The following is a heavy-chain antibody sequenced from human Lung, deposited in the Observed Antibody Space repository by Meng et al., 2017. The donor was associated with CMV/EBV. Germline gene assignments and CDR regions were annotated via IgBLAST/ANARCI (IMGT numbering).Heavy chain of an antibody. Sequence: QVQLQESGPRLGTPSGTLSLTCAVSGGSISSSNWWSWVRQPPGKGLEWIGEIYHSGSTNYNPSLKSRVTISVDKSKNQFSLKLSSVTAADTAVYYCASFPPPGKQWLVTDYWGQGTLVTVSS. D-gene: IGHD6-19*01. CDR1: GGSISSSNW. V-gene: IGHV4-4*02. J-gene: IGHJ4*02. CDR3: ASFPPPGKQWLVTDY. CDR2: IYHSGST.